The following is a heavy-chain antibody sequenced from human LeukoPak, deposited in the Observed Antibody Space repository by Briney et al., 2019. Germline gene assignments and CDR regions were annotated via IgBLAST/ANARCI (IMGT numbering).Heavy chain of an antibody. J-gene: IGHJ4*02. V-gene: IGHV1-69*13. CDR3: AREGDYYGSGSYYNADY. D-gene: IGHD3-10*01. CDR1: GGTFSSYA. Sequence: ASVKVSCKASGGTFSSYAISWVRQAPGQGLEWMGGIIPIFGTANYAQKFQGRVTITADESTSTAYMELSSLRSEDTAVYYCAREGDYYGSGSYYNADYWGQGTLVTVSS. CDR2: IIPIFGTA.